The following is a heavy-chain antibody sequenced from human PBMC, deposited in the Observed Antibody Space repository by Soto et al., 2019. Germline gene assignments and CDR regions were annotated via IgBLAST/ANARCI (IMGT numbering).Heavy chain of an antibody. J-gene: IGHJ3*02. V-gene: IGHV1-69*08. Sequence: QVQLVQSGAEVKKPGSSVKVSCKASGGTFSSYTISWVRQAPGQGLEWMGRIIPILGIANYAQKFQGRVTITADKSTSPAYMELSSLRSEDTAVYYWARERGLDSGYDSEDSGGAFDIWGQGTMVTVSS. CDR3: ARERGLDSGYDSEDSGGAFDI. CDR1: GGTFSSYT. D-gene: IGHD5-12*01. CDR2: IIPILGIA.